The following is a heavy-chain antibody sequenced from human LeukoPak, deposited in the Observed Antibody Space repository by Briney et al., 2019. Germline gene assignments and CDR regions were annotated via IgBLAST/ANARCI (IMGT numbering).Heavy chain of an antibody. J-gene: IGHJ4*02. D-gene: IGHD3-10*01. CDR3: ASSTMVRPYYDY. Sequence: GASVKVSCKASGYTFTGYYMHWVRQAPGQGLEWMGWINPNSGGTKYAQKFQGRVTMTRDTSISTAYMELSRLRSDDTAVYYCASSTMVRPYYDYWGQGTLVTVSS. CDR1: GYTFTGYY. V-gene: IGHV1-2*02. CDR2: INPNSGGT.